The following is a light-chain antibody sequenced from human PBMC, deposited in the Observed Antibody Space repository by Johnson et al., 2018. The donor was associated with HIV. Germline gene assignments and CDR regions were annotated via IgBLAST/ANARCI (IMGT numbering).Light chain of an antibody. Sequence: SVLTQPPSVSAAPGQKVTISCSGSSSNIGNNYVSWYQQLPGTAPKLLIYENNKRPSRIPDRFSGSKSGTSATLGITGLQTGDEADYYCGTWDSSLSAYVFGTGTKVTVL. CDR1: SSNIGNNY. V-gene: IGLV1-51*02. J-gene: IGLJ1*01. CDR3: GTWDSSLSAYV. CDR2: ENN.